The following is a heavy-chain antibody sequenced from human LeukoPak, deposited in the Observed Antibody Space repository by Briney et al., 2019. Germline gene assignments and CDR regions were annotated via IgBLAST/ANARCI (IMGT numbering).Heavy chain of an antibody. CDR1: GFTFSSYW. CDR2: INGDGSDT. Sequence: PGGSLRLSCEASGFTFSSYWMHWVRQAPGKGLVWVSRINGDGSDTNSADSVKDRFTISRDNAKNTLYLQMNSLRAEDTALYYCVRGLGSGYSYAYGVYWGQGTLVTVSS. V-gene: IGHV3-74*01. D-gene: IGHD5-18*01. J-gene: IGHJ4*02. CDR3: VRGLGSGYSYAYGVY.